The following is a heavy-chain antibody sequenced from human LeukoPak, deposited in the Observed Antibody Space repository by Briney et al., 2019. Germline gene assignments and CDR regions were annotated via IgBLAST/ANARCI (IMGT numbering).Heavy chain of an antibody. V-gene: IGHV3-21*01. J-gene: IGHJ4*02. CDR2: ISSSSSYI. D-gene: IGHD3-22*01. Sequence: GGSLRLSCAASGFTFSSYSMTLVRQAPGKGLEWVSSISSSSSYIYYADSVKGRFTISRDNAKNSLYLQMNSLRAEDTAVYYCARDADPSHYYDSSGYYAMGYWGQGTLVTVSS. CDR1: GFTFSSYS. CDR3: ARDADPSHYYDSSGYYAMGY.